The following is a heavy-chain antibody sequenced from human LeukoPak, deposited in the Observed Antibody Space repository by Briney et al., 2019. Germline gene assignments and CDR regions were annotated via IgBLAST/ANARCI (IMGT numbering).Heavy chain of an antibody. CDR2: ISSSSSYI. CDR3: ARDELGIGGGSSQSGYYMDV. D-gene: IGHD2-15*01. CDR1: GFTFSSYS. V-gene: IGHV3-21*01. J-gene: IGHJ6*03. Sequence: GGSLRLSCAASGFTFSSYSMNWVRQAPGKGLEWVSSISSSSSYIYYADSVKGRFTISRDNAKNSLYLQMNSLRAEDTAVYYCARDELGIGGGSSQSGYYMDVWGKGTTVIVSS.